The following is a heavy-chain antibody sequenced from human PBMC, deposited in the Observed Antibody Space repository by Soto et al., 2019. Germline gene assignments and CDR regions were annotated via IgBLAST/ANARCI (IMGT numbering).Heavy chain of an antibody. CDR1: GGSISTSNHY. CDR2: VYHSGNT. J-gene: IGHJ4*02. D-gene: IGHD1-26*01. V-gene: IGHV4-39*02. CDR3: AREVGGAGIDY. Sequence: QLQLQESGPGLVKPSETLSLTCTVSGGSISTSNHYWGWIRQPPGKGLEWIGTVYHSGNTWNNPSLKSRLTMSVETSMNQFSLTLRSVTAADTAVYFCAREVGGAGIDYWGQGTRVTVSS.